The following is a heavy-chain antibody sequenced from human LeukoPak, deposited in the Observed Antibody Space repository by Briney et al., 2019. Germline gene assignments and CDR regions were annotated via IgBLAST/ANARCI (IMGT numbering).Heavy chain of an antibody. D-gene: IGHD6-6*01. J-gene: IGHJ4*02. CDR1: GFTFSSYA. CDR3: AKDGGGWQLVQALDY. V-gene: IGHV3-23*01. Sequence: AGGSLRLSCAASGFTFSSYAMSWVRQAPGKGLEWVSAISGSGGSTYYADSVKGRFTISRDNSKNTLYLQMNSLRAEDTAVYYCAKDGGGWQLVQALDYWGQGTLVTVSS. CDR2: ISGSGGST.